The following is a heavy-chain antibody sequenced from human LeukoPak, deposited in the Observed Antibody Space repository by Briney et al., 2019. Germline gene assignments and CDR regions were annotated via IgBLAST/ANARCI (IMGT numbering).Heavy chain of an antibody. CDR2: INPNSGGT. Sequence: ASVKVSCKASGYTFTGYYMHWVRQAPGQGLEWMGWINPNSGGTNYAQKFQGRVTMTRDTSISTAYMELSRLRSDDTAVYYCARDQKTYYYDSSGYLFWGQGTLVTVSS. CDR1: GYTFTGYY. D-gene: IGHD3-22*01. V-gene: IGHV1-2*02. CDR3: ARDQKTYYYDSSGYLF. J-gene: IGHJ4*02.